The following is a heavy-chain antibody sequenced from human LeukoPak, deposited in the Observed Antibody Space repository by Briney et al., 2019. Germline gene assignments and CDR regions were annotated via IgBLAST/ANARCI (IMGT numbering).Heavy chain of an antibody. J-gene: IGHJ3*02. CDR1: GYSFTSYW. CDR3: ARPKRMATITLDAFDI. V-gene: IGHV5-51*01. D-gene: IGHD5-24*01. Sequence: GESLKICCKGSGYSFTSYWIGWVRQMPGKGLEWSGIIYPGDSDTRYSTSFQGQITHYADQSISTAYLQWSSLEASDTAMYYCARPKRMATITLDAFDIWGQGTMVTVSS. CDR2: IYPGDSDT.